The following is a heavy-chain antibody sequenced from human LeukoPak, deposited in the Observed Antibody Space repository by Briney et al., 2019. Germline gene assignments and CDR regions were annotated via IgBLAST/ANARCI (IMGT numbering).Heavy chain of an antibody. Sequence: GGSLRLSCAASGFTFNNFAMSWVRQAPGKGLEWVSAIGDNGGDTKYAASVKGRFTIYRDNSRNTLYLQMNSLRVEDTAIYYCGRDWKLDYWGQGTLVTVSS. J-gene: IGHJ4*02. V-gene: IGHV3-23*01. D-gene: IGHD1-1*01. CDR2: IGDNGGDT. CDR3: GRDWKLDY. CDR1: GFTFNNFA.